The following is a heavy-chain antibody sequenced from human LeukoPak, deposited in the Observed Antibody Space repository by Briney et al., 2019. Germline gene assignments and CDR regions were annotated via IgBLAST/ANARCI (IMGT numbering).Heavy chain of an antibody. J-gene: IGHJ4*02. V-gene: IGHV1-18*01. Sequence: ASVKVSCKASGYTFTSYGISWVRQAPGQGLEWMGWISAYNGNTNYAQKLQGRVTMTTDTSTSTAYMELRSLRSDDTAAYYCARVLYGSGSYYFDYWGQGTLVTVSS. CDR3: ARVLYGSGSYYFDY. CDR1: GYTFTSYG. CDR2: ISAYNGNT. D-gene: IGHD3-10*01.